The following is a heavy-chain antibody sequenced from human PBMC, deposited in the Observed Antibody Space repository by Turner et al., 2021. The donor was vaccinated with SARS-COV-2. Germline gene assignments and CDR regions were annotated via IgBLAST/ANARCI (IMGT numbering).Heavy chain of an antibody. V-gene: IGHV1-46*03. Sequence: QVQLLQSGAEVKKPGASVKASCKASGYIFTNYYMHWVRQAPGQGLEWMGIINGRGDVTGYAEKFQGRVTMTTDTSTRTVYMKVKSLRSDDTAVYFCARGDVVGADFDFWGQGTLVTVSP. J-gene: IGHJ4*02. CDR2: INGRGDVT. CDR1: GYIFTNYY. D-gene: IGHD1-26*01. CDR3: ARGDVVGADFDF.